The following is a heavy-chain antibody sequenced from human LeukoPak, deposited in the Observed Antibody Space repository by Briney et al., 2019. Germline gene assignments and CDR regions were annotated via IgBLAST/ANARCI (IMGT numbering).Heavy chain of an antibody. CDR1: GFTFSSYA. D-gene: IGHD3-22*01. Sequence: SGRSLRLSCAASGFTFSSYAMSWVRQAPGKGLEWVSSISGSGDSTYYADSVKGRFTISRDNSKNTLFLQMNSLRAEDTAVYYWAKDQSMTMIVVVSFDYWGQGTLVTVSS. CDR3: AKDQSMTMIVVVSFDY. CDR2: ISGSGDST. J-gene: IGHJ4*02. V-gene: IGHV3-23*01.